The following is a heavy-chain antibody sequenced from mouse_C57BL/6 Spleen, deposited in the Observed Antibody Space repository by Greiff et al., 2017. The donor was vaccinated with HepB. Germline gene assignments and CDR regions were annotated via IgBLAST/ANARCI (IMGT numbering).Heavy chain of an antibody. V-gene: IGHV1-76*01. D-gene: IGHD1-1*01. J-gene: IGHJ4*01. CDR2: IYPGSGNT. Sequence: VKLVESGAELVRPGASVKLSCKASGYTFTDYYINWVKQRPGQGLEWIARIYPGSGNTYYNEKFKGKATLTAEKSSSTAYMQLSSLTSEDSAVYFCARDYFYYAMDYWGQGTSVTVSS. CDR3: ARDYFYYAMDY. CDR1: GYTFTDYY.